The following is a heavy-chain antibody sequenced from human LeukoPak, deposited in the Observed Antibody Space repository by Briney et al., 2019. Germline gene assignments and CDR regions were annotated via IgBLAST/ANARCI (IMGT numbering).Heavy chain of an antibody. D-gene: IGHD6-13*01. V-gene: IGHV1-46*01. CDR1: GYSFTSFY. J-gene: IGHJ3*02. CDR2: INPSGGST. Sequence: AAVKVSCKASGYSFTSFYMHWVRQAPGQGLEWMGIINPSGGSTSYAQKFQGRVTMTGDTSTSTVYMDLSSLRSEDTAVYYRARVAAAHDAFDIWGQGTMVTVSP. CDR3: ARVAAAHDAFDI.